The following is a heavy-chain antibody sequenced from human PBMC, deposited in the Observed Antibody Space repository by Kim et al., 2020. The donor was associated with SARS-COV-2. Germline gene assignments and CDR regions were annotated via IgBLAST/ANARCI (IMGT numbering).Heavy chain of an antibody. J-gene: IGHJ6*01. CDR2: ISYDGSNK. D-gene: IGHD2-2*01. CDR1: GFTFSSYA. CDR3: ARGGYCSWTSCYADYYY. Sequence: GGSLRLSCAASGFTFSSYAMHWVRQAPGKGLEWVAVISYDGSNKYYADSVKGRFTISRDNSKNTLYLQMNSLRAEDTAVYYCARGGYCSWTSCYADYYY. V-gene: IGHV3-30*04.